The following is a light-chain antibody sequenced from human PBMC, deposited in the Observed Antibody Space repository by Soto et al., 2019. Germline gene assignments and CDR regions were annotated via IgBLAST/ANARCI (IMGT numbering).Light chain of an antibody. CDR2: DVT. CDR3: SSYTSINTRV. CDR1: SSDAGGYNY. Sequence: QSAPNQPASVSGSPGQSITISCTGTSSDAGGYNYVSWYQQHPGKAPKLMIYDVTNRPSGVSNRFSGSKSGNTASLTISGLQADDVADYYCSSYTSINTRVFGSGTKVTVL. J-gene: IGLJ1*01. V-gene: IGLV2-14*03.